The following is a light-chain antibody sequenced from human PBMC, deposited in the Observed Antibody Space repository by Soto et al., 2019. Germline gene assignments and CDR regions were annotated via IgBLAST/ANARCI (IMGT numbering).Light chain of an antibody. J-gene: IGLJ3*02. CDR3: TSYTTSNTWV. V-gene: IGLV2-14*03. CDR2: DVS. CDR1: SADVASSNF. Sequence: QSVLTQPASVSGSPGQSITISCTGISADVASSNFVSWYQHRPGEAPRLVLYDVSHRPSGVSNRFSGSKAGDTASLTISGLQVEDEADYYCTSYTTSNTWVFGGGTKLTVL.